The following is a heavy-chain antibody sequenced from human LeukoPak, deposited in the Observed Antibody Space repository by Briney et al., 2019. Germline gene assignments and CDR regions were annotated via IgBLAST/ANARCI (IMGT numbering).Heavy chain of an antibody. CDR3: ARDPNLRYDWFDP. CDR1: GYTFTTYG. D-gene: IGHD4-17*01. V-gene: IGHV1-18*01. CDR2: ISVYNGNT. J-gene: IGHJ5*02. Sequence: ASVKVSCKASGYTFTTYGINWVRQGPGQGLEWMGWISVYNGNTNYAQKFQGRVTMTTDTSTSTAYMELRSLRSDDTAVYYCARDPNLRYDWFDPWGQGTLVTVSS.